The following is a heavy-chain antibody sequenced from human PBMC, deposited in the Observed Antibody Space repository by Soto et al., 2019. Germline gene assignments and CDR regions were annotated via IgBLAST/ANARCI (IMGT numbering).Heavy chain of an antibody. Sequence: EVQLLESGGGLVQPGGSLRLSCAASGFTFSSYAMTWVRQAPGKGLEWVSGVGGSGSKTYYADSVKGRFTISRDNSQHSVYLERNTRTADDTAVYYCATPADGVSTSCYASLDYCGQGTLVTVAS. CDR1: GFTFSSYA. CDR3: ATPADGVSTSCYASLDY. CDR2: VGGSGSKT. D-gene: IGHD2-2*01. V-gene: IGHV3-23*01. J-gene: IGHJ4*02.